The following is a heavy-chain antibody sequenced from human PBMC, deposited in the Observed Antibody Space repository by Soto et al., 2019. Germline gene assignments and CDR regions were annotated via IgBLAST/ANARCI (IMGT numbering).Heavy chain of an antibody. J-gene: IGHJ6*02. V-gene: IGHV3-48*02. Sequence: GGSLRLSCAASGFTFSSYGMSWVRQAPGKGLEWVASISGSGSTTYYADSVKGRFTISRDNAKYSLYLQMNSLSDEDTDVYYCARDKSSCGGEYYYYGIDVWGQGTTVTVSS. CDR3: ARDKSSCGGEYYYYGIDV. D-gene: IGHD2-21*01. CDR2: ISGSGSTT. CDR1: GFTFSSYG.